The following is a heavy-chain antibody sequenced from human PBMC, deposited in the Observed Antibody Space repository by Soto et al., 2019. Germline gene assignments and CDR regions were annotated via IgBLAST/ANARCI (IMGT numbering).Heavy chain of an antibody. J-gene: IGHJ4*02. V-gene: IGHV3-74*01. CDR1: GFTFSAYW. CDR3: TRGPRVSSTGTGAH. Sequence: GGSLRLSCEVSGFTFSAYWTHWVRQVPGKGLIWVSRISDDGSTTTYADSVKGRFTISRDNAKNTLYLQMNSLRADDTGLYYCTRGPRVSSTGTGAHWGQGTLVTSPQ. D-gene: IGHD1-1*01. CDR2: ISDDGSTT.